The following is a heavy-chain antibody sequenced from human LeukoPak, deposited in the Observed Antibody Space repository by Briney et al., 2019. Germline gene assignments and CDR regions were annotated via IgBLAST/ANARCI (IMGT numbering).Heavy chain of an antibody. D-gene: IGHD3-3*01. Sequence: PSETLSLTCAVYGGSFSGYYWSWIRQPPGKGLEWIGETNHSGSTNYNPSLKSRVTISVDTSKNQFSLKLSSVTAADTAVYYCARLHCASDFWSGYCFDYWGQGTLVTVSS. CDR1: GGSFSGYY. J-gene: IGHJ4*02. V-gene: IGHV4-34*01. CDR3: ARLHCASDFWSGYCFDY. CDR2: TNHSGST.